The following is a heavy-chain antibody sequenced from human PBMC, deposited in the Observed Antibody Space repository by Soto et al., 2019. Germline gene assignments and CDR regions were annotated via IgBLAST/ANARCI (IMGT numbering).Heavy chain of an antibody. CDR2: NYYSGKT. J-gene: IGHJ4*02. CDR3: ARLIHCLTTACYFDY. Sequence: QLQLQESGPGLVKPSETLSLTCTVSGGSISSSSYYWGWIRQPPGKGLEWIGSNYYSGKTYYNPSLQSRVTISVDTSKNQFSLKLSSVTAADTSVYYCARLIHCLTTACYFDYWGQGTLVTVSS. D-gene: IGHD3-22*01. CDR1: GGSISSSSYY. V-gene: IGHV4-39*01.